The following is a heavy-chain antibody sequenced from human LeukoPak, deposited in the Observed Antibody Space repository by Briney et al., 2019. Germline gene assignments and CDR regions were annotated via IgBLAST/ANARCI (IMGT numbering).Heavy chain of an antibody. D-gene: IGHD3-22*01. J-gene: IGHJ4*02. CDR1: GGSISNKY. CDR2: IYSSGST. V-gene: IGHV4-4*07. Sequence: SETLSLTCTVSGGSISNKYWSWIRQPPGKGLEWIGRIYSSGSTNYNPSLKSRVTMSVDTSKNQFSLNLSSVTAADTAVYYCARGVVITGLDYWGQGTLVTVSS. CDR3: ARGVVITGLDY.